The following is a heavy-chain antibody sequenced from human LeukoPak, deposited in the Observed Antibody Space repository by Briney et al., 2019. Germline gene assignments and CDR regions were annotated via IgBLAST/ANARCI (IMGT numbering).Heavy chain of an antibody. CDR2: IYYSGST. J-gene: IGHJ3*02. D-gene: IGHD4/OR15-4a*01. Sequence: SETLSLTCTVSGGSISSYYWSWIRQPPGKGLKGIGYIYYSGSTNYNPSLKSRVTISVDTSKNQFSLKLSSVTAADTAVYYCASYDYGGRDAFDIWGQGTMVTVSS. V-gene: IGHV4-59*01. CDR1: GGSISSYY. CDR3: ASYDYGGRDAFDI.